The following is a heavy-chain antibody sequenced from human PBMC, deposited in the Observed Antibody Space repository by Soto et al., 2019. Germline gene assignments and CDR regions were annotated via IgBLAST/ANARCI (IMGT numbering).Heavy chain of an antibody. V-gene: IGHV3-66*01. CDR2: INSGGNT. CDR3: VRENYSDVMDV. J-gene: IGHJ6*02. CDR1: GFDASVNY. Sequence: EVQLVESGGTLVQPGGSLRLSCAASGFDASVNYMTWVRQAPVKGLEWVSAINSGGNTFYADSVKGRFTISRDNSKNTLYLQMNSRRVADTAMYYCVRENYSDVMDVWGQGTAGTVSS.